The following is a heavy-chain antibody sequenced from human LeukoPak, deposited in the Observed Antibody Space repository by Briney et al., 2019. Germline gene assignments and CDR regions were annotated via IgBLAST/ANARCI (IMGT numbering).Heavy chain of an antibody. D-gene: IGHD6-13*01. J-gene: IGHJ4*02. V-gene: IGHV3-21*01. CDR2: ISSSSSYI. Sequence: PGGSLRLSCAASGFTFSSYSMNWVRQAPGKGLEWVSSISSSSSYIYYADSVKGRFTISRDNAKNSLYLQMNSLRAEDTAVYYCARLTRAAAAGTKTLDYWGQGTLVTVSS. CDR1: GFTFSSYS. CDR3: ARLTRAAAAGTKTLDY.